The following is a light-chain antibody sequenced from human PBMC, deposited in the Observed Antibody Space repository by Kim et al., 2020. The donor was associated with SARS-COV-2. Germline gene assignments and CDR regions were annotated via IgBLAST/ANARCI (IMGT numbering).Light chain of an antibody. Sequence: SYELTQPPSVSVAPGKTARITCGGNNIGSKSVHWYQQKPGQAPVLVIYYDSDRPSGIPERFSGSNSGNTATLTISRVEAGDEADYYCQVWDSSSDVVFGGGTQLIVL. CDR2: YDS. CDR1: NIGSKS. V-gene: IGLV3-21*04. J-gene: IGLJ2*01. CDR3: QVWDSSSDVV.